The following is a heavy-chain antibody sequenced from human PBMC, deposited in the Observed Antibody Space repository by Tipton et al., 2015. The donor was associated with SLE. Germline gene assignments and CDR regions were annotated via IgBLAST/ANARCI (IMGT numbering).Heavy chain of an antibody. Sequence: TLSLTCTVSGGSVSSGSYYWSWIRQPPGKGLEWIGYIYYSGSTNYNPSLKSRVTISVDTSKNQFSLKLSSVTAADTAVYYCAGDLWYGGNSAPHALDIWGQGTMVTVSS. V-gene: IGHV4-61*01. J-gene: IGHJ3*02. CDR2: IYYSGST. CDR1: GGSVSSGSYY. D-gene: IGHD4-23*01. CDR3: AGDLWYGGNSAPHALDI.